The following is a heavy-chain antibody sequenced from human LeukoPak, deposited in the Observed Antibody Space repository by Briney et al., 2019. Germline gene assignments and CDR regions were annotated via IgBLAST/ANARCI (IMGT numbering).Heavy chain of an antibody. CDR2: INTNTGNP. J-gene: IGHJ5*02. CDR1: GYTFTSYA. D-gene: IGHD3-10*01. V-gene: IGHV7-4-1*02. Sequence: GASVKVSYKASGYTFTSYAMNWVRQAPGQGLEWMGWINTNTGNPTYAQGFTGRFVFSLDTSVSTAYLQISSLKAEDTAVYYCARRITLVRGVRPGDWFDPWGQGSLVTVSS. CDR3: ARRITLVRGVRPGDWFDP.